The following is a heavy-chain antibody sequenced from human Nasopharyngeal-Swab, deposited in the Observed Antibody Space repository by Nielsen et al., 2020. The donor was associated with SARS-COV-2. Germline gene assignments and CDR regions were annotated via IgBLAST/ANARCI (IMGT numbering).Heavy chain of an antibody. J-gene: IGHJ3*02. V-gene: IGHV4-31*02. D-gene: IGHD3-22*01. CDR2: IYYSGST. Sequence: WIRQPPGKGLEWTGYIYYSGSTYHNPSLKSRVTISVDTSKNQFSLKLSSVTAADTAVYYCARAAITMIVVVSAFDIWGQGTMVTVSS. CDR3: ARAAITMIVVVSAFDI.